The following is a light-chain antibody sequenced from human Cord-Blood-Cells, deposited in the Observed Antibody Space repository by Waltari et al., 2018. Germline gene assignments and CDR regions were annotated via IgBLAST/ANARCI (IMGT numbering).Light chain of an antibody. CDR1: SSDVGGYNY. CDR2: EVS. V-gene: IGLV2-8*01. CDR3: SSYAGSNYV. Sequence: QSALTQPPSASGSPGQSVTIPCTGTSSDVGGYNYVSWYQQHPGKAPKRMIYEVSKRPSGGPDRFSGSKSGNTASLTVSGLQAEDEADYYCSSYAGSNYVFGTGTKVTVL. J-gene: IGLJ1*01.